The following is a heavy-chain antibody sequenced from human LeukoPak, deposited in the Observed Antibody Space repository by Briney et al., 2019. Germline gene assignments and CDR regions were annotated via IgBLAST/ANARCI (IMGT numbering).Heavy chain of an antibody. D-gene: IGHD3-22*01. CDR3: ASGYYYDSSGYFDY. CDR1: GYTFTGYY. Sequence: SVKVSCKASGYTFTGYYMHWVRQAPGQGLEWMGRIIPIFGTANYAQKFQGRVTIATDESTSTAYMELSSLRSEDTAVYYCASGYYYDSSGYFDYWGQGTLVTVSS. J-gene: IGHJ4*02. V-gene: IGHV1-69*05. CDR2: IIPIFGTA.